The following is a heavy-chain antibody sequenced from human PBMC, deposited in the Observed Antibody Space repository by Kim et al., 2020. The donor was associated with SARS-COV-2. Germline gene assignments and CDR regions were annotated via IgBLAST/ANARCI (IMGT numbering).Heavy chain of an antibody. V-gene: IGHV4-34*01. D-gene: IGHD5-12*01. CDR2: INHSGTT. CDR3: ARGLASGYVQKLYFDY. Sequence: SETLSLTCAVYGGSFSGYYWSWIRQPPGEGLEWIGEINHSGTTYYTPSLKSRVTISVDTSKNQFSLKLSSVTAADTAVYYCARGLASGYVQKLYFDYWGQGMLVTVSS. CDR1: GGSFSGYY. J-gene: IGHJ4*02.